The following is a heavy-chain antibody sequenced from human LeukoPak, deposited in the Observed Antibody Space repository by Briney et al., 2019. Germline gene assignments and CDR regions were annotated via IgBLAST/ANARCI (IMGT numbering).Heavy chain of an antibody. V-gene: IGHV3-74*01. CDR2: ISSDGSST. J-gene: IGHJ4*02. Sequence: GGSLKLSCAASGFTFSSYWMHWVRQAPGKGLVWVSRISSDGSSTTYADSVKGRFTISRDNAKNTLYLQMNSLRAEDTAVYYCGRGGKVEQLVLARWGQGSLVTVSS. CDR3: GRGGKVEQLVLAR. D-gene: IGHD6-13*01. CDR1: GFTFSSYW.